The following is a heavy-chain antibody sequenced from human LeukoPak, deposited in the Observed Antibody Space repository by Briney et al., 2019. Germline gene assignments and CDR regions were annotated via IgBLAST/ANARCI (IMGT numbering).Heavy chain of an antibody. CDR2: IYPPDSDT. CDR1: GYNFTNYW. J-gene: IGHJ4*02. D-gene: IGHD3-22*01. CDR3: TRRNYNDESSEFFDY. V-gene: IGHV5-51*01. Sequence: GESLKISCKGSGYNFTNYWIGWVRQMPGKGLDWMGIIYPPDSDTRYSPSFQGQVTISADTSVTTAYPQWSRLKASDTALYYCTRRNYNDESSEFFDYWGQGTLVTVSS.